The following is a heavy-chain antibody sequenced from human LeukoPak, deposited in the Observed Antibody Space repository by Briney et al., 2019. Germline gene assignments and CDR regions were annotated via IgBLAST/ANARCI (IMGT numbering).Heavy chain of an antibody. D-gene: IGHD2-2*02. J-gene: IGHJ5*02. Sequence: GGSLRLSCAASGFPFNAYWMTWVRQAPGKGLEWVANIRQDGDTKYYVDSVKGRFTISRDNAMNSLYLQMNSLRAEDTAVYYCAKDLCSSTSCYNVGFDPWGQGTLVTVSS. CDR2: IRQDGDTK. CDR1: GFPFNAYW. V-gene: IGHV3-7*03. CDR3: AKDLCSSTSCYNVGFDP.